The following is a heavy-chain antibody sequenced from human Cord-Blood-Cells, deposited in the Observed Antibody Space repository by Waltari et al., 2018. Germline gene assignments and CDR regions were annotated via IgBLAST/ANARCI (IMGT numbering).Heavy chain of an antibody. CDR2: IYHSGCT. CDR1: GYSISSGYY. CDR3: ARYYYDSSGFDY. J-gene: IGHJ4*02. Sequence: QVQLQESGPGLVKPSETLSLTCAVSGYSISSGYYWGWIREPPGKGLEWIGSIYHSGCTYYNPALKSRVTISVDTSKNQFSLKLSSVTAADTAVYYCARYYYDSSGFDYWGQGTLVTVSS. D-gene: IGHD3-22*01. V-gene: IGHV4-38-2*01.